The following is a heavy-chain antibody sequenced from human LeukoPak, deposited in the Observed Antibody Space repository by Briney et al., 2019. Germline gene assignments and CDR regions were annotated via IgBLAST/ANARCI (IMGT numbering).Heavy chain of an antibody. CDR2: IYYSGST. CDR3: ARVPTSMVRGVIFDY. D-gene: IGHD3-10*01. V-gene: IGHV4-38-2*01. J-gene: IGHJ4*02. Sequence: GSLRLSCAASGFTFSDYYMSWIRQAPGKGLEWIGSIYYSGSTYYNPSLKSRVTISVDTSKNQFSLKLSSVTAADTAVYYCARVPTSMVRGVIFDYWGQGTLVTVSS. CDR1: GFTFSDYY.